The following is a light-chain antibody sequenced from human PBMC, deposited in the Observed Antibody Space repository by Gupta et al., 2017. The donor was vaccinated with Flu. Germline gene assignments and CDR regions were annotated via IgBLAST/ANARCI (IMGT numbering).Light chain of an antibody. J-gene: IGLJ2*01. V-gene: IGLV2-14*01. Sequence: SALTQPSSASWSPRSSITTSCTGTSSDVGGYDYVSWHQQQPGKAPKRMISEVSNRPAGVSIRFAGTKAGKTASLTISGLQSEDEANYDCSSHTGTNTVILGGGTKLTFL. CDR3: SSHTGTNTVI. CDR1: SSDVGGYDY. CDR2: EVS.